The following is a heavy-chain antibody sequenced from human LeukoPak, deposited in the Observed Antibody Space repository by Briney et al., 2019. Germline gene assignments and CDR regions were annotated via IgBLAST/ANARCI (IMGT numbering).Heavy chain of an antibody. CDR2: ISGSGGST. V-gene: IGHV3-23*01. CDR1: GFTFSSYD. Sequence: GGSLRLSCAASGFTFSSYDMSWVRQAPGKGLEWVSAISGSGGSTYYADSVKGRFTISRDNAKNSLYLQMNSLRAEDTAVYYCARGGGPRGHSYGYRDYWGQGTLVTVSS. CDR3: ARGGGPRGHSYGYRDY. D-gene: IGHD5-18*01. J-gene: IGHJ4*02.